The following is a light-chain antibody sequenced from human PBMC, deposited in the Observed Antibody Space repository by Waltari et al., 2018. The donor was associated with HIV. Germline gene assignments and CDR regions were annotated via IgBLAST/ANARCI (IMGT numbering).Light chain of an antibody. Sequence: DIHMTPSPSTLSAFVGARVFITCRASQPISNWLAWYQQKPGKAPKLLIHRASILESGVSSRFSGSGSGTEFTLIIDTLQVDDFATYYCQQYHTDPSFGQGTRLEFK. CDR2: RAS. V-gene: IGKV1-5*03. J-gene: IGKJ5*01. CDR1: QPISNW. CDR3: QQYHTDPS.